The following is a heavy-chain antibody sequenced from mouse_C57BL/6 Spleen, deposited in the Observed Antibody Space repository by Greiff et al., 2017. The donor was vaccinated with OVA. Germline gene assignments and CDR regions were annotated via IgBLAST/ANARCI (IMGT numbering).Heavy chain of an antibody. Sequence: EVKLVESGGGLVKPGGSLTLSCAASGFTFSDYGMHWVRQAPEQGLEWVAYISSGSSTIDYADTVKGRFTISRDNAKNTLFLQMTSLRSEDTAMYCFASSYACAWFAYWGQGTLVTVSA. D-gene: IGHD6-5*01. V-gene: IGHV5-17*01. J-gene: IGHJ3*01. CDR3: ASSYACAWFAY. CDR2: ISSGSSTI. CDR1: GFTFSDYG.